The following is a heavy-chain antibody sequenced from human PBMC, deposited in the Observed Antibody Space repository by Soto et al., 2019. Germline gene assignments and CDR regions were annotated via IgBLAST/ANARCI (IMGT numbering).Heavy chain of an antibody. V-gene: IGHV1-69*02. Sequence: QVQLVQSGAEVKKPGSSVKVSCKASGGTFSSYTISWVRQAPGQGLEWMGRIIPILGIADYAQKFQGRVTIAADKSRSTAYRELSSLSSEDTAVYYCAGPGPGYCSGGSCYDDAFDIWGQGTMVTVSS. J-gene: IGHJ3*02. CDR1: GGTFSSYT. CDR3: AGPGPGYCSGGSCYDDAFDI. D-gene: IGHD2-15*01. CDR2: IIPILGIA.